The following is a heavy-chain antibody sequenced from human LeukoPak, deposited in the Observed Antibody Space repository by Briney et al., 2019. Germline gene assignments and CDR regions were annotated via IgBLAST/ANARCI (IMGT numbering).Heavy chain of an antibody. CDR3: AKDRGDYYDSSGYYSGGFDI. CDR2: ISSSSSYT. V-gene: IGHV3-11*06. Sequence: GGSLRLSCAASGFTFSDYYMSWIRQAPGKGLEWVSYISSSSSYTNYADSVKGRFTISRDNAKNSLYLQMNSLRAEDTAVYYCAKDRGDYYDSSGYYSGGFDIWGQGTMVTVSP. CDR1: GFTFSDYY. D-gene: IGHD3-22*01. J-gene: IGHJ3*02.